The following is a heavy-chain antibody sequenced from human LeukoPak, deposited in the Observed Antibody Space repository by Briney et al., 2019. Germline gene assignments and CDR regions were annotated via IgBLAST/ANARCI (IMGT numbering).Heavy chain of an antibody. Sequence: PSETLSLTCTVSGGSISSSSYYWGWIRQPPGKGLEWIGSIYYSGSTYYNPSLKSRVTISVDTSKNQFSLKLSSVTAADTAVYYCARLFDGSGTYVDYWGQGHLVSVSS. J-gene: IGHJ4*02. CDR3: ARLFDGSGTYVDY. D-gene: IGHD3-10*01. V-gene: IGHV4-39*07. CDR1: GGSISSSSYY. CDR2: IYYSGST.